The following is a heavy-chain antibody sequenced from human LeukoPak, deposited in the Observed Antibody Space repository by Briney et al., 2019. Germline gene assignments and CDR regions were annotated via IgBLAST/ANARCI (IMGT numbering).Heavy chain of an antibody. CDR3: ARDLEVEGIGPTL. D-gene: IGHD2-15*01. CDR2: MGRSSSYI. V-gene: IGHV3-21*01. J-gene: IGHJ4*02. Sequence: GGSLRLSCAASGFTFSDYFMNWVRQAPGKGLEWVSSMGRSSSYIYYADSVKGRFTISRDNAKNSLYLQMNSLRAEDTAVYYCARDLEVEGIGPTLWGQGTLVTVSS. CDR1: GFTFSDYF.